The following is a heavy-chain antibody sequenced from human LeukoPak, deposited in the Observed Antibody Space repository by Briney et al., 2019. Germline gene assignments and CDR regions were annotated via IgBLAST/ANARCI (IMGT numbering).Heavy chain of an antibody. D-gene: IGHD6-13*01. CDR3: AREDSASGGYYFDY. CDR2: IYSDGST. J-gene: IGHJ4*02. Sequence: PGGSLRLSCAASGFTVSSNYMSWVRQAPGKGLEWVSVIYSDGSTYYADSVKGRFTISRDNSKNTLYLQMNSLRAEDTAVYYCAREDSASGGYYFDYWGQGTLVTVSS. CDR1: GFTVSSNY. V-gene: IGHV3-53*01.